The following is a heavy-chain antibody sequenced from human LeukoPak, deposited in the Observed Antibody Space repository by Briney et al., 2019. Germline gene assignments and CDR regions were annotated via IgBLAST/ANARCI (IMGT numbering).Heavy chain of an antibody. J-gene: IGHJ5*02. CDR3: ARELAHSTPFWSGYPNWFDP. V-gene: IGHV4-59*01. D-gene: IGHD3-3*01. CDR1: GGSISSYY. CDR2: IYYSGST. Sequence: SETLSLTCTVSGGSISSYYWSWIRQPPGKGLEWIGYIYYSGSTNYNPSLKSRVTISVDTSKNQFSLKLSSVTAADTAVYYCARELAHSTPFWSGYPNWFDPWGQGTLVTVSS.